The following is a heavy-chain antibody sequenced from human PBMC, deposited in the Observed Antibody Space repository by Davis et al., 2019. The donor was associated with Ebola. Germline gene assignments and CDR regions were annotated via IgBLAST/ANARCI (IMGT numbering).Heavy chain of an antibody. D-gene: IGHD3-9*01. CDR2: ISGSGGST. Sequence: GESLKISCAASGFTFSSYAMSWVRQAPGKGLEWVSAISGSGGSTYYADSVKGRFTISRDNSKNTLYLQMNSLRAEDTAVYYCAKSSYDILTGYGAEGDYYGMDVWGQGTTVTVSS. J-gene: IGHJ6*02. V-gene: IGHV3-23*01. CDR1: GFTFSSYA. CDR3: AKSSYDILTGYGAEGDYYGMDV.